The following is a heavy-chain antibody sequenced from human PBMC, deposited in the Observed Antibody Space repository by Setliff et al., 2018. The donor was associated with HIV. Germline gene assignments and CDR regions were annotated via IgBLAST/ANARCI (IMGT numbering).Heavy chain of an antibody. CDR3: ARLGRAIDDGGSSLRLDF. CDR1: GGSISSYY. J-gene: IGHJ4*02. V-gene: IGHV4-4*09. Sequence: PSETLSLTCTVSGGSISSYYWSWIRQSPGKGLEWIGYIYISGTTNYNPSLRSRVTISMETSNTRFSLWLRSATAADTATYFCARLGRAIDDGGSSLRLDFWGQGMLVTVSS. CDR2: IYISGTT. D-gene: IGHD2-21*01.